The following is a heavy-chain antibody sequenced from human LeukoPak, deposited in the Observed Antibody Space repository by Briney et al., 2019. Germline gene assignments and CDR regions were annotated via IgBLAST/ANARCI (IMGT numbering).Heavy chain of an antibody. CDR1: GYTFTTYD. D-gene: IGHD2-15*01. Sequence: WASVRVSCTASGYTFTTYDIIWVRQAPGQGLEWMGWISAYNGNTNYAQKLQGRVTMTTDTSTTTAYMELRSLRSDDTAVYYCARGGSPPGYWGQGTLVTVSS. CDR3: ARGGSPPGY. V-gene: IGHV1-18*01. J-gene: IGHJ4*02. CDR2: ISAYNGNT.